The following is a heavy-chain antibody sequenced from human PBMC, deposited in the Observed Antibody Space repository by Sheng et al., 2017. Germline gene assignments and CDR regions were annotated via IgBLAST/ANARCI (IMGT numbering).Heavy chain of an antibody. J-gene: IGHJ4*02. D-gene: IGHD3-10*01. CDR2: IIPIFGTA. V-gene: IGHV1-69*13. CDR1: GGTFSSYA. CDR3: ANQLINYYGSGSYYKAWGYYFDY. Sequence: QVQLVQSGAEVKKPGSSVKVSCKASGGTFSSYAISWVRQAPGQGLEWMGGIIPIFGTANYAQKFQGRVTITADESTSTAYMELSSLRSEDTAVYYCANQLINYYGSGSYYKAWGYYFDYWGQGTLVTVSS.